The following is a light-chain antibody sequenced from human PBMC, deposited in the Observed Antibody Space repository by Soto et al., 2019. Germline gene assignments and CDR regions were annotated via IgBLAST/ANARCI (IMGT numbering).Light chain of an antibody. CDR2: EVS. CDR1: SSDVGSYKY. Sequence: QSALTQPASVSGSPGQSITISCTGTSSDVGSYKYVSWYQHHPGKAPKLMIYEVSNRPSGVSNRFSGSKSGNTASLTISGLQAEDEADYYCRSYTSRSTYVYGTGTKVTVL. J-gene: IGLJ1*01. CDR3: RSYTSRSTYV. V-gene: IGLV2-14*01.